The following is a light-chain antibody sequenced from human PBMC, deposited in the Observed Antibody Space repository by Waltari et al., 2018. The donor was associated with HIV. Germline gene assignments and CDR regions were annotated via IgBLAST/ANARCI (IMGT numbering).Light chain of an antibody. Sequence: DIGLTQSPDSLAVSLGERATINCKSSQSLLCSSDNKNYLAWYQQKPGQPPKLLIYWASTRESGVPDRFSGSGSGTDFTLTISSLQAEDVAVYYCQQYYSTPPYTFGQGTKLEIK. CDR3: QQYYSTPPYT. CDR2: WAS. J-gene: IGKJ2*01. CDR1: QSLLCSSDNKNY. V-gene: IGKV4-1*01.